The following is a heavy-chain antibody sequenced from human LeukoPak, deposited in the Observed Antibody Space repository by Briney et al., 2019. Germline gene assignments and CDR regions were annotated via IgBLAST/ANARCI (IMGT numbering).Heavy chain of an antibody. CDR3: ARDGGRSKWGQQLENADY. D-gene: IGHD6-13*01. Sequence: ASVKVSCKASGGTFSSYAISWVRQAPGQGLEWMGGIIPIFGTANYAQKFQGRVTITADESTSTAYMELRSLRSEDTAVYYCARDGGRSKWGQQLENADYWGQGTLVTVSS. CDR1: GGTFSSYA. J-gene: IGHJ4*02. V-gene: IGHV1-69*01. CDR2: IIPIFGTA.